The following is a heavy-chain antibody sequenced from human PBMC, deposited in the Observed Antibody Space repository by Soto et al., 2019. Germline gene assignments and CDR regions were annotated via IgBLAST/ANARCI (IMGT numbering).Heavy chain of an antibody. CDR2: ISGSGDNI. D-gene: IGHD2-15*01. Sequence: QVQLVESGGGLVKPGGSLRVSSAASGFSFSDYYMTWIRQAPGKGLEWVSYISGSGDNIHYADSVKGRFTISRDNAKNSLYLQMDSLRVEDTAVYYCARGACITCYYDDWFDTWGQGTLVTVSS. CDR1: GFSFSDYY. J-gene: IGHJ5*02. V-gene: IGHV3-11*01. CDR3: ARGACITCYYDDWFDT.